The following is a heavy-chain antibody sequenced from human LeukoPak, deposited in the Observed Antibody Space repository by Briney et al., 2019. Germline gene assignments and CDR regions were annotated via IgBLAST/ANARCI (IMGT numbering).Heavy chain of an antibody. CDR1: GGTFSSYA. V-gene: IGHV1-69*05. J-gene: IGHJ6*03. D-gene: IGHD5-24*01. Sequence: SVKVSCKPSGGTFSSYAISWVRQAAGHGLEWMGGILLIFGTANYAQKFQGRVTITTDESTSTAYMELSSLRSEDTAVYYCARGRDGYLYYMDVWGKGTTVTVSS. CDR2: ILLIFGTA. CDR3: ARGRDGYLYYMDV.